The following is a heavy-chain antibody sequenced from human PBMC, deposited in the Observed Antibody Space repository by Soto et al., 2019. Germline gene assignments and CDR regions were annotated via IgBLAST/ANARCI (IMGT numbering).Heavy chain of an antibody. CDR3: ASISPTVVKDY. J-gene: IGHJ4*02. CDR2: INPSLSP. Sequence: SETLSLTRSVYGASFSDYYWSWIRQTPGNGMSXIGEINPSLSPNSNLPLKSRVTISVDTSKNQFSLKLSSVTAADTAVYYCASISPTVVKDYWGQGALVTVSS. D-gene: IGHD2-15*01. CDR1: GASFSDYY. V-gene: IGHV4-34*01.